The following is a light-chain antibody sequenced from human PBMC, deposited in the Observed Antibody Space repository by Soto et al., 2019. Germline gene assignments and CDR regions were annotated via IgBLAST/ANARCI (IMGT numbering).Light chain of an antibody. Sequence: QSVLTQPPSVSAAPGQKVTISCSGSSSNIGNNYVSWYQQLPGTAPKLLIYDNNKRPSGIPDRVSGSKSGTSATLGITVLQTGDEADYYCGTWDSTVVFGGGTKLTVL. J-gene: IGLJ2*01. CDR3: GTWDSTVV. CDR2: DNN. V-gene: IGLV1-51*01. CDR1: SSNIGNNY.